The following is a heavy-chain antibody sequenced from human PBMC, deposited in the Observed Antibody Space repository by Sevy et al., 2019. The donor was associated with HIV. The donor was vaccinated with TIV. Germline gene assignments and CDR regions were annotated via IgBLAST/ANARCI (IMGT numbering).Heavy chain of an antibody. CDR2: IYYNGQI. CDR3: AGENAWGRGYS. J-gene: IGHJ4*02. CDR1: GGSITGLY. Sequence: SETLSLTCTVSGGSITGLYWNWIRQPPGKGLEWIANIYYNGQINYNPSLKSRVTLSLDTSKNQFSLSLSSVTAADTAMYYCAGENAWGRGYSWGQGTLVTVSS. V-gene: IGHV4-59*08. D-gene: IGHD1-26*01.